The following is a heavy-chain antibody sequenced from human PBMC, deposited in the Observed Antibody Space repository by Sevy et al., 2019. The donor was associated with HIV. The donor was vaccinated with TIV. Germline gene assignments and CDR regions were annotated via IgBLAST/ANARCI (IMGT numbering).Heavy chain of an antibody. V-gene: IGHV3-9*01. Sequence: GGSLRLSCAASGFTFDDYAMHWVRQAPGKGLEWVSSISWNSGTLDYADSVKGRFTISRDNAKNSLYLQMNSLRTEDTAFYYCSRETLGSYYFDYWGQGTLVTVSS. J-gene: IGHJ4*02. CDR3: SRETLGSYYFDY. CDR1: GFTFDDYA. CDR2: ISWNSGTL. D-gene: IGHD1-26*01.